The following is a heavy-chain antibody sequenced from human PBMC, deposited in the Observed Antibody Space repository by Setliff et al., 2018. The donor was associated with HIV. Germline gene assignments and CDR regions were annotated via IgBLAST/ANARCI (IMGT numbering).Heavy chain of an antibody. CDR2: IYYSGST. J-gene: IGHJ6*03. Sequence: PSETLSLTCTVSSGSISSGTYYWSWIRQYPGKGLEWIGYIYYSGSTYYNPSLESRVTISMDTSKNQFSLKLTSVTAADTAVYYCARHPRHYNILTGYRYYYMDVWGKGTTVTVSS. V-gene: IGHV4-39*01. CDR3: ARHPRHYNILTGYRYYYMDV. D-gene: IGHD3-9*01. CDR1: SGSISSGTYY.